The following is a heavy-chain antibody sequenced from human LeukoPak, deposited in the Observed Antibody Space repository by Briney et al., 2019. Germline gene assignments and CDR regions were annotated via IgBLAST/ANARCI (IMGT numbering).Heavy chain of an antibody. J-gene: IGHJ3*02. D-gene: IGHD4-17*01. CDR3: ARDPTTVTKGFDI. CDR1: GGSIMSHY. Sequence: PSETLSLTCSVSGGSIMSHYWSWIRQPPGKGLEWIGNMYYSGTTNYNPSLKSRVTISVDTSKNQFSLKLSSVTAADTAVYFCARDPTTVTKGFDIWGQGTLVTVSS. CDR2: MYYSGTT. V-gene: IGHV4-59*11.